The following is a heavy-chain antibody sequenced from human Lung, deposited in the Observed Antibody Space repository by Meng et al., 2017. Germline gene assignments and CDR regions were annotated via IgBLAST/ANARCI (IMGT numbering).Heavy chain of an antibody. J-gene: IGHJ4*01. CDR3: TGHIDY. CDR2: MKSNVDGGTV. Sequence: VELVESGGGLVKPGGSLRLSCAGSGFTFSNTWMTWVRQAPGKGLEWIGRMKSNVDGGTVGYAAALKGRFFISRDDSKNMFYLQMNSLKSEDTAVYYCTGHIDYWGHGTLVTVSS. V-gene: IGHV3-15*01. CDR1: GFTFSNTW.